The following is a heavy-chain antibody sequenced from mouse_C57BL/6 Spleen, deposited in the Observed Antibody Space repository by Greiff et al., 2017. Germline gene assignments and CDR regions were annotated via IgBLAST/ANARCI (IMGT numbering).Heavy chain of an antibody. CDR3: ARGSSLEYAMDY. CDR2: INYDGSST. Sequence: EVKLVESEGGLVQPGSSMKLSCTASGFTFSDYYMAWVRQVPEKGLEWVANINYDGSSTYYLDSLKSRFIISRDNAKNILYLQMSSLKSEDTATYDCARGSSLEYAMDYWGQGTSVTVSS. D-gene: IGHD6-5*01. J-gene: IGHJ4*01. CDR1: GFTFSDYY. V-gene: IGHV5-16*01.